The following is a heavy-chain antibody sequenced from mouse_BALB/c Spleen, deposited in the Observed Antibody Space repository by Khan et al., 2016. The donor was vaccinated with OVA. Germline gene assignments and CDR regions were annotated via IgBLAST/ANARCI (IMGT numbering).Heavy chain of an antibody. Sequence: VQLVESGPGLVAPSQSLSITCTISGFSLTNYGVHWVRQPPGKGLEWLVVIWSDGSTTYNSALKSRLTICKDNSKSQVFLKMNSLQTDDTAVYFCARQPYYHYNIMDYWGQGTSVTVSS. CDR3: ARQPYYHYNIMDY. D-gene: IGHD2-10*01. V-gene: IGHV2-6-1*01. J-gene: IGHJ4*01. CDR2: IWSDGST. CDR1: GFSLTNYG.